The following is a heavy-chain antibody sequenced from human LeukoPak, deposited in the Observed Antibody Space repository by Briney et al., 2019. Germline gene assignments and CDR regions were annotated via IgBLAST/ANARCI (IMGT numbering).Heavy chain of an antibody. CDR2: IYHSGST. CDR1: GGSITRTNW. D-gene: IGHD6-13*01. J-gene: IGHJ4*02. Sequence: SETLSLTCGVSGGSITRTNWWSWVRQPPGKGLEWIGEIYHSGSTNYNPSLKSRVTISVDKSKNQFSLKLSSVTAADTAVYYCASGWKGAAAGSDYWGQGTLVTVSS. CDR3: ASGWKGAAAGSDY. V-gene: IGHV4-4*02.